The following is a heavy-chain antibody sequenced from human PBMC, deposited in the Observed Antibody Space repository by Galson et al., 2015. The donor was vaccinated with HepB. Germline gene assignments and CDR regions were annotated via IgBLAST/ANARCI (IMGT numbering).Heavy chain of an antibody. CDR2: IYSGGGT. V-gene: IGHV3-53*01. J-gene: IGHJ4*02. D-gene: IGHD6-13*01. CDR3: AKGYSRSWYSGSGY. Sequence: SLRLSCAASGFTVSSNYMTWVRQAPGKGLEWVSVIYSGGGTDYADSVKGRFTISRDNSKNTLYLQMNSLRAEDTAVYYCAKGYSRSWYSGSGYWGQGTLVTVSS. CDR1: GFTVSSNY.